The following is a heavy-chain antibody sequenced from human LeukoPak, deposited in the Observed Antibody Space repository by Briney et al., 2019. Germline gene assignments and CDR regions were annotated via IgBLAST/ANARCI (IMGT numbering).Heavy chain of an antibody. CDR3: ARGSFRAFDY. V-gene: IGHV4-59*01. Sequence: PSETLSLTCTVSGGSISNYYWNWIRQPPGKGLEWIGYIYRSGSTTYNPSLKSRVTISVNTSKSQFSLSLRSVTAADTAVYYCARGSFRAFDYWGQGTLVTVSS. J-gene: IGHJ4*02. CDR2: IYRSGST. CDR1: GGSISNYY.